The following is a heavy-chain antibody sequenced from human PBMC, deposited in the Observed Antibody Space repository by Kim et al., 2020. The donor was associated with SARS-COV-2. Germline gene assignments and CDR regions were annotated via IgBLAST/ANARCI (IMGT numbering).Heavy chain of an antibody. CDR2: IIPIFGTA. V-gene: IGHV1-69*13. Sequence: SVKVSCKASGGTFSSYAISWVRQAPGQGLEWMGGIIPIFGTANYAQKFQGRVTITADESTSTAYMELSSLRSEDTAVYYCASRASYYYDSSGYYYDYYYGMDVCGQGTTVTVSS. CDR1: GGTFSSYA. CDR3: ASRASYYYDSSGYYYDYYYGMDV. D-gene: IGHD3-22*01. J-gene: IGHJ6*02.